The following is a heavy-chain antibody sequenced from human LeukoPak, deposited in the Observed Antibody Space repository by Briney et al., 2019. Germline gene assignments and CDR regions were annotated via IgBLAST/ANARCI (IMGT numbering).Heavy chain of an antibody. CDR2: IYYSGST. Sequence: SETLSLTCTVSGGSISSYYWSWIRQPPGKGLEWIGYIYYSGSTNYNPSLKSRVTISVDTSKNQFSLELSSVTAADTAVYYCARGRDGYKPDYWGQGTLVTVS. CDR3: ARGRDGYKPDY. D-gene: IGHD5-24*01. J-gene: IGHJ4*02. CDR1: GGSISSYY. V-gene: IGHV4-59*01.